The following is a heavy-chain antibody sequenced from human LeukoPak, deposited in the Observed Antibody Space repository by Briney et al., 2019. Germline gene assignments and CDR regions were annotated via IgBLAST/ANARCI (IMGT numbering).Heavy chain of an antibody. CDR3: ARVSSNSEDAIVVAVAATVPDAFDI. CDR2: INHSGST. Sequence: SETLSLTCAVYGGSFSGYYWSWIRQPPGKGLEWIGEINHSGSTNYNPSLKSRVTISVDTSKNQFSLKLSSVTAADTAVYYCARVSSNSEDAIVVAVAATVPDAFDIWGQGTMVTVSS. J-gene: IGHJ3*02. V-gene: IGHV4-34*01. D-gene: IGHD2-15*01. CDR1: GGSFSGYY.